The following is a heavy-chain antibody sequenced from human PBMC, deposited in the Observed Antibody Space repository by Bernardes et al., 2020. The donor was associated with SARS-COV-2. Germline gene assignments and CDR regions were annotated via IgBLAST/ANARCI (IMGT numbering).Heavy chain of an antibody. CDR1: GGPMGNYY. V-gene: IGHV4-59*01. D-gene: IGHD3-16*02. J-gene: IGHJ4*02. CDR2: IYYSGST. Sequence: SETLSLTCTVSGGPMGNYYWNWIRQSPGKGLEWIGYIYYSGSTRYNPSFKSRVTISIDTSKNQFSLMLNSVTAADTAVYYCARVRCSYTDCFEVVYWGQGAQVSVSS. CDR3: ARVRCSYTDCFEVVY.